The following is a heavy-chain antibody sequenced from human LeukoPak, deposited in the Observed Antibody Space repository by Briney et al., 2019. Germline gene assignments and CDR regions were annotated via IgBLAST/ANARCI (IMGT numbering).Heavy chain of an antibody. V-gene: IGHV1-18*01. Sequence: GNTNYAHKFQGRVTMTTDTSTTTAYLELRSLRADDTAVYYCARSPHILVVPTAFSSWGQGTQVTVSS. CDR2: GNT. J-gene: IGHJ4*02. D-gene: IGHD2-2*01. CDR3: ARSPHILVVPTAFSS.